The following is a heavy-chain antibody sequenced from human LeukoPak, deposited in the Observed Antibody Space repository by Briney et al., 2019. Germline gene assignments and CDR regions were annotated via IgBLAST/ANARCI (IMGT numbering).Heavy chain of an antibody. CDR1: GYSFTTYW. CDR3: ARRLMYYYDSSGYDVAFDI. V-gene: IGHV5-51*01. CDR2: IYPGDSDT. Sequence: GESLKISCKGSGYSFTTYWIGWVLQMPGKGLEWMGIIYPGDSDTRYSPSFQGQVTISADKSISTAYLQWSSLKASDTAMYYCARRLMYYYDSSGYDVAFDIWGQGTMVTVSS. J-gene: IGHJ3*02. D-gene: IGHD3-22*01.